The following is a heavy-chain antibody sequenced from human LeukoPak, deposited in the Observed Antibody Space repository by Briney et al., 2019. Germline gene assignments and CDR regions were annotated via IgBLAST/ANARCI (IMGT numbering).Heavy chain of an antibody. V-gene: IGHV4-39*07. Sequence: PSETLSLTCAVSGGPLISTTYYWGWIRQPPGKGLEWIGSIYYSGSTYYNPSLKSRVTVSVDMSKNQFSLQLSSVTAADTAVYYCARAPRTGAWDMITFGGVIVHGDAFDFWGQGTMVTVSS. D-gene: IGHD3-16*02. CDR2: IYYSGST. J-gene: IGHJ3*01. CDR3: ARAPRTGAWDMITFGGVIVHGDAFDF. CDR1: GGPLISTTYY.